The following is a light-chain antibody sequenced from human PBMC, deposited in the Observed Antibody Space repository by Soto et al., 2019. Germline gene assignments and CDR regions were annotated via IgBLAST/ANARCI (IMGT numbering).Light chain of an antibody. J-gene: IGKJ1*01. V-gene: IGKV1-5*03. CDR1: QTISSW. CDR2: KAS. Sequence: IQMTQSPSTMYTSXVHSVTIAXXASQTISSWLAWYQQKPGKAPKLLIYKASTLKSGVPSRFSGSGSGTEFTLTISSLQPDDFATYYCQHYNSYSEAFGQGTKVDIK. CDR3: QHYNSYSEA.